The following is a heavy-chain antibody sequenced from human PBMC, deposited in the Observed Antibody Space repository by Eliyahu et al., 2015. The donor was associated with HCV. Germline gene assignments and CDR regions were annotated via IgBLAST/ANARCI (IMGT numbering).Heavy chain of an antibody. CDR2: IRSKANSYAT. Sequence: EVQLVESGGGLVQPGGSLKLSCAASGFTFSGSAMPWVRQASGKGLEWVGRIRSKANSYATAYAASVKGRFTISRDDSKNTAYLQMNSLKTEDTAVYYCRAKLGSFDYWGQGTLVTVSS. V-gene: IGHV3-73*02. CDR1: GFTFSGSA. J-gene: IGHJ4*02. CDR3: RAKLGSFDY. D-gene: IGHD7-27*01.